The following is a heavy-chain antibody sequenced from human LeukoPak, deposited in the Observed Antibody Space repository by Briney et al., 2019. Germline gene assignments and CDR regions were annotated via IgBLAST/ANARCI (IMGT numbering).Heavy chain of an antibody. Sequence: PGGSLRLSCAASGFTFSSYWMSWVRQLPGKGLEWVANIKQDGSEKYFMDSVKGRFTISRDDAKNTLYLQMNSLRAEDTAVYYCVRGGESTWSWGQGTLVTVSS. J-gene: IGHJ5*02. CDR3: VRGGESTWS. D-gene: IGHD2-15*01. CDR2: IKQDGSEK. V-gene: IGHV3-7*01. CDR1: GFTFSSYW.